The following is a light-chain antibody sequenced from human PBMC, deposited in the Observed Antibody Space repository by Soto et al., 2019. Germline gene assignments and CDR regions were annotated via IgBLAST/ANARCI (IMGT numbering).Light chain of an antibody. CDR2: GGS. J-gene: IGKJ1*01. CDR1: QSVNSN. Sequence: EMVMTQSPAILSVSPGESATLSCRASQSVNSNYLAWYQQHPGQPPRLLIYGGSARATGIPARFSGGGSGAEYTLTISSLQSEDFAVYYCQQYDKWPRTFGQGTKVDI. CDR3: QQYDKWPRT. V-gene: IGKV3-15*01.